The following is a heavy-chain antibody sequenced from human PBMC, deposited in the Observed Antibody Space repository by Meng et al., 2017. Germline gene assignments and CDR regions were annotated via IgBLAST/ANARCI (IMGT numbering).Heavy chain of an antibody. J-gene: IGHJ4*02. Sequence: VSLVKADAKGSKPGPAEKISCKPSGYNSPEYYMHGVRRAPGQGLEWMGRINPKSGDTHYAQKFQARVTMTGDTSISTAYMELSGLRSDDTAMYYCARDEDISAAGKLFGDYWGQGTLVTVSS. CDR3: ARDEDISAAGKLFGDY. D-gene: IGHD6-25*01. V-gene: IGHV1-2*06. CDR2: INPKSGDT. CDR1: GYNSPEYY.